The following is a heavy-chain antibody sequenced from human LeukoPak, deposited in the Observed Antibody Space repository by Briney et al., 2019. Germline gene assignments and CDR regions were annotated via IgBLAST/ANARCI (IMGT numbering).Heavy chain of an antibody. V-gene: IGHV4-34*01. CDR2: INHSGST. D-gene: IGHD2-15*01. CDR1: GGSFSGYY. Sequence: PSETLSLTCAVYGGSFSGYYWSWIRQPPGKGLEWIGEINHSGSTNYNPSLKSRVTISVDTSKNQFSLKLSSVTAADTAEYYCARGPVVVVSTYTYYYGMDVWGQGTTVTVSS. J-gene: IGHJ6*02. CDR3: ARGPVVVVSTYTYYYGMDV.